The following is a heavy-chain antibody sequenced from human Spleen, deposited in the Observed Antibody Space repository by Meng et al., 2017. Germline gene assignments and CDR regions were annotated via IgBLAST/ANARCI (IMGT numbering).Heavy chain of an antibody. D-gene: IGHD2-21*02. CDR3: ARDCGGDCYFEDAFDL. Sequence: GGSLRLSCAASSFTFSSFRMSWVRQAPGRGLEWVANINQDGSEKYYVDSVKGRFTISRDNVKKSMYLQMNSLRAEDTAVYYCARDCGGDCYFEDAFDLWGQGTMVTVSS. V-gene: IGHV3-7*01. CDR1: SFTFSSFR. J-gene: IGHJ3*01. CDR2: INQDGSEK.